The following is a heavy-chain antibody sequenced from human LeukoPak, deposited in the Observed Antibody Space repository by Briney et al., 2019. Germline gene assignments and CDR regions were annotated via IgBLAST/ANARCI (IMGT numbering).Heavy chain of an antibody. V-gene: IGHV3-23*03. J-gene: IGHJ4*02. CDR3: VENGDTAMVNPFRY. D-gene: IGHD5-18*01. CDR1: GLRLVGRP. Sequence: GGSLRLSCVVSGLRLVGRPWAGSARLQGRGWNGSQFGDSVKGRFTISRDNSENTLYLHMSGLRADDTAVYFCVENGDTAMVNPFRYWGQGTLVTVSS.